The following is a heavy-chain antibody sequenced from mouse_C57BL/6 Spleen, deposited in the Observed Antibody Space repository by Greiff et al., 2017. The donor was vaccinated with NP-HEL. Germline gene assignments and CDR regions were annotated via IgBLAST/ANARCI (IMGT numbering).Heavy chain of an antibody. J-gene: IGHJ2*01. V-gene: IGHV5-12*01. D-gene: IGHD2-3*01. Sequence: EVKLVESGGGLVQPGGSLKLSCAASGFTFSDYYMYWVRQTPEKRLEWVAYISNGGGSTYYPDTVKGRFTISRDNAKNTLYLQMSRLKSEDTAMYYCARHDGSLFDYWGQGTTLTVSS. CDR3: ARHDGSLFDY. CDR1: GFTFSDYY. CDR2: ISNGGGST.